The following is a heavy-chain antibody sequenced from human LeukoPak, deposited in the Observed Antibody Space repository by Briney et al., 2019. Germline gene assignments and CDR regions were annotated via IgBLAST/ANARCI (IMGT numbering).Heavy chain of an antibody. V-gene: IGHV7-4-1*02. D-gene: IGHD1-26*01. CDR3: ASPGGWELRTGGGAFDI. Sequence: ASVKVSCKASGYTFTGYYMHWVRQAPGQGLEWMGWINTNTGNPTYAQGFTGRFVFSLDTSVSTAYLQISSLKAEDTAVYYCASPGGWELRTGGGAFDIWGQGTMVTVSS. CDR2: INTNTGNP. CDR1: GYTFTGYY. J-gene: IGHJ3*02.